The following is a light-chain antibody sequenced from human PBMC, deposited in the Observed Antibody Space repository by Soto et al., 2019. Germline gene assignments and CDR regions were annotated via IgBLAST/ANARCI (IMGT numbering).Light chain of an antibody. J-gene: IGLJ2*01. CDR3: SSYRSSTHVI. Sequence: QSVLTQPASVSGSPGQSITISCTGTSSDVGAYNYVSWYQQHPDKAPKLMIFDVSTRPSGVSSRFSGSKSGNTASLTISGLQGEDEADYYCSSYRSSTHVIFGGGTKVTVL. V-gene: IGLV2-14*03. CDR1: SSDVGAYNY. CDR2: DVS.